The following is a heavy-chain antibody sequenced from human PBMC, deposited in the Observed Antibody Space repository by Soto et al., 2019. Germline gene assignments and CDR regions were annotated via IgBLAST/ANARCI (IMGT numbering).Heavy chain of an antibody. D-gene: IGHD1-7*01. CDR1: GFTFSSYS. CDR3: ARAGITGTSYRGLVV. CDR2: ISSSSSYI. V-gene: IGHV3-21*01. Sequence: SGGSLRLSCSASGFTFSSYSMNWVRQAPGKGLEWVSSISSSSSYIYYADSVKGRFTISRDNAKNSLYLQMNSLRAEDTAVYYCARAGITGTSYRGLVVCGQAPTVTVS. J-gene: IGHJ6*02.